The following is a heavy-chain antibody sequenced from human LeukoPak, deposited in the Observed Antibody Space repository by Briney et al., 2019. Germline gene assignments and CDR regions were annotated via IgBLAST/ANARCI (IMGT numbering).Heavy chain of an antibody. V-gene: IGHV4-39*07. CDR2: INHSGST. CDR1: GGSISSSSYY. J-gene: IGHJ6*02. D-gene: IGHD2-21*02. CDR3: ARGRAYCGGDCYSAHRYYYYYGMDV. Sequence: PSETLSLTCTVSGGSISSSSYYWSWIRQPPGKGLEWIGEINHSGSTNYNPSLKSRVTISVDTSKNQFSLKLSSVTAADTAVYYCARGRAYCGGDCYSAHRYYYYYGMDVWGQGTTVTVSS.